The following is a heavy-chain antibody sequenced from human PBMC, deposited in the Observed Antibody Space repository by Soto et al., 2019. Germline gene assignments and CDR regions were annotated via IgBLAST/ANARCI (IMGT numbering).Heavy chain of an antibody. CDR1: GYSISSGYY. D-gene: IGHD2-2*02. CDR3: ARGWPEGIVVVPAAIHFNWFDP. CDR2: IYHSGST. V-gene: IGHV4-38-2*01. J-gene: IGHJ5*02. Sequence: SETLSLTXAVSGYSISSGYYWGWIREPPGKGPEWIGSIYHSGSTYYNPSLKSRVTISVDTSKNQFSLKLSSVTAADTAVYYCARGWPEGIVVVPAAIHFNWFDPWGQGTLVTVSS.